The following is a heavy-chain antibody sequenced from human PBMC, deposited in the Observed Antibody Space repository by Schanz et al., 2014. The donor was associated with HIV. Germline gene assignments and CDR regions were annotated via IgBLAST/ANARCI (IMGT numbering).Heavy chain of an antibody. Sequence: QVQLVQSGAEVKKPGASVKVSCKASGYTFTGYYMHWVRQAPGQGLEWMGWINPNSGGTNYAQKFQGRVTMTRHTPTSTAYMELSSLRSDDTAVYYCARMSPSSTSYGDAFDVWGQGTMITVSS. J-gene: IGHJ3*01. CDR1: GYTFTGYY. D-gene: IGHD2-2*01. CDR3: ARMSPSSTSYGDAFDV. V-gene: IGHV1-2*02. CDR2: INPNSGGT.